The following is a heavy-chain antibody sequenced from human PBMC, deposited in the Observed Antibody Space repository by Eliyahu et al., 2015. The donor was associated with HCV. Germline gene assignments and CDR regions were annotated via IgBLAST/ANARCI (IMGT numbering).Heavy chain of an antibody. J-gene: IGHJ4*02. Sequence: EVQLVESGGGLVQPGRSRXLSCTGSGXTFGDYAMSWFRQAPGKGLGWVGFIRSKAYGGTTEYAASVKGRFTISRDDSKSIAYLQMNSLKTEDTAVYYCSRAVGATLDVDYWGQGTLVTVSS. V-gene: IGHV3-49*03. CDR3: SRAVGATLDVDY. CDR2: IRSKAYGGTT. D-gene: IGHD1-26*01. CDR1: GXTFGDYA.